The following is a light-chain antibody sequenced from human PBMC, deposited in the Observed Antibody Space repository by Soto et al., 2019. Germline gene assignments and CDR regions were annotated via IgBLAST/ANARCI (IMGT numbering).Light chain of an antibody. CDR1: HSVSSN. CDR2: GAS. CDR3: HHGNAFPGT. Sequence: EVVMTQSPDTLSVSPGERATLSCRASHSVSSNLAWYQQTLGQAPRLLIYGASTRATGIPARFSGSGSGTEYTMTISSLQSENFGVYYCHHGNAFPGTFGQGTKVDIK. J-gene: IGKJ1*01. V-gene: IGKV3-15*01.